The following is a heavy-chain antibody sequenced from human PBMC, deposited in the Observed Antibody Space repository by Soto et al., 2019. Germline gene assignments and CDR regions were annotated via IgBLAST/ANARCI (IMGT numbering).Heavy chain of an antibody. V-gene: IGHV2-5*01. CDR3: AHRMHTSTGPIY. D-gene: IGHD2-2*02. CDR1: GFSLSTTGVS. J-gene: IGHJ4*02. CDR2: IHSNDDK. Sequence: SGPTLVNPTQTLTLTCTVSGFSLSTTGVSVGWIRQPPGKALEWLALIHSNDDKEYSPSLHSRLTITKDTSKNQVVLTMTNMDPVDTGTYYCAHRMHTSTGPIYWGQGTLDTVSS.